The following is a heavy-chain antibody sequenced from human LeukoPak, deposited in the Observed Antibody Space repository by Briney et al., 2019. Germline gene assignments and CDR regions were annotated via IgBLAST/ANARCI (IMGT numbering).Heavy chain of an antibody. V-gene: IGHV3-23*01. CDR2: IGGRDGST. D-gene: IGHD3-10*01. J-gene: IGHJ4*02. CDR1: GFTFSSYG. Sequence: PGGSLRLSCAASGFTFSSYGMSWVRQAPGKGLEWVSAIGGRDGSTYHADSVKGRFTISRDNSKNTLYVQMNSLRAEDTAVYYCAKGHYYGSGSLDYWGQGTLVTVSS. CDR3: AKGHYYGSGSLDY.